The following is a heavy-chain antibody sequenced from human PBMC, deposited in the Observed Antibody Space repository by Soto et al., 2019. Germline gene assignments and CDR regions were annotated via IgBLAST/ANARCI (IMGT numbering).Heavy chain of an antibody. V-gene: IGHV3-49*04. CDR2: IRSKAYGGTT. CDR1: GFTLGDYA. CDR3: TREGLVGLYGGMDV. J-gene: IGHJ6*02. Sequence: GGSLRLSCTASGFTLGDYAMSWVRQAPGKGLEWVGFIRSKAYGGTTEYAASVKGRFTISRDDSKSIAYLQMNSLKTEDTAVYYCTREGLVGLYGGMDVWGQGTTVTVSS. D-gene: IGHD4-17*01.